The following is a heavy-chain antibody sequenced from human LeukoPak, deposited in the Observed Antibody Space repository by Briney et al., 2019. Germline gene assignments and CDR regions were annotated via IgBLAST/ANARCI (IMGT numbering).Heavy chain of an antibody. Sequence: GGSLRLSCAASGFTFSTSWMSWVRQAPGKGLEWVANIKQDGSDKYYVDSVKGRFTISRDNAKNSLYLQMNSLRAEDTAVYYCARGQYRPYYWGQGTLVTVSS. CDR2: IKQDGSDK. D-gene: IGHD6-6*01. CDR1: GFTFSTSW. J-gene: IGHJ4*02. CDR3: ARGQYRPYY. V-gene: IGHV3-7*03.